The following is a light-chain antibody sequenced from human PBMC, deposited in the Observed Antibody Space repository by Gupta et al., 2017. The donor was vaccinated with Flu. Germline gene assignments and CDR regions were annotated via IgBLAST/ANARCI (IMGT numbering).Light chain of an antibody. Sequence: GTLYLSPGQGATLAGRARQSVSRDYLAWYQQKPGQAPRVVIYSTSTRATGIPDRFSGSGSGTDFTLSIIRLEPEDIAVYYCQQAGNSLYTFGQGSKMESK. V-gene: IGKV3-20*01. CDR2: STS. CDR1: QSVSRDY. CDR3: QQAGNSLYT. J-gene: IGKJ2*01.